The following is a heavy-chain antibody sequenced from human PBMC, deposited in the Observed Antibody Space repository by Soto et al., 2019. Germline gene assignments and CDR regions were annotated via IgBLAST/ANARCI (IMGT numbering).Heavy chain of an antibody. CDR2: IYHSGST. V-gene: IGHV4-4*02. Sequence: KTSWTLSLTCAYSVGSIISSNWWSWVRQPPGKGLEWIGEIYHSGSTNYNPSLKSRVTISVDKSKNQFSLKLSSVTAADTAVYYCVGTPGYSSGWYLLFWGQGTLVTVS. CDR3: VGTPGYSSGWYLLF. D-gene: IGHD6-19*01. J-gene: IGHJ1*01. CDR1: VGSIISSNW.